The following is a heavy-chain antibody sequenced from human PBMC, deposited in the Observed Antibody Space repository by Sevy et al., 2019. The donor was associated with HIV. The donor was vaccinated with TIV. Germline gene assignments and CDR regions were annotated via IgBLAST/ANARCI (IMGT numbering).Heavy chain of an antibody. CDR3: ARLFNITIFGVVNDYGMDV. J-gene: IGHJ6*02. CDR1: GFTFSSYA. V-gene: IGHV3-30*04. CDR2: ISYDGSNK. Sequence: GGSLRLSCAASGFTFSSYAMHWVRQAPGKGLEWVAVISYDGSNKYYADSVKGRFTISRDNSKNTLYLQMNSLRAEDTAVYYCARLFNITIFGVVNDYGMDVWGQGTTVTVSS. D-gene: IGHD3-3*01.